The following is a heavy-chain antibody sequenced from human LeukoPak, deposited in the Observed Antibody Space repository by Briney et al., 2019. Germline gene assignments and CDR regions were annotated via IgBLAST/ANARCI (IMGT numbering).Heavy chain of an antibody. CDR2: IVVGSGNT. CDR3: AADSSGYSYGLYYMDV. D-gene: IGHD5-18*01. Sequence: SVKVSCKASGFTFTSSAMQWMRQARGQRLEWIGWIVVGSGNTNYAQKFQERVTITGDMSTSTAYMELSSLRSEDTAVYYCAADSSGYSYGLYYMDVWGKGTTVTVSS. V-gene: IGHV1-58*02. J-gene: IGHJ6*03. CDR1: GFTFTSSA.